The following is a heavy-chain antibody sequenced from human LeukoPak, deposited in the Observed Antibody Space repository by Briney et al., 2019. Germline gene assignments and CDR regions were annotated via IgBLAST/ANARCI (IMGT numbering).Heavy chain of an antibody. D-gene: IGHD3-22*01. V-gene: IGHV4-59*01. CDR2: IYYSGST. CDR3: ARALDYYDSSGYYLDL. CDR1: GGSISSYY. Sequence: SETLSLTCTVSGGSISSYYWSWIRQPPGKGLEWIGYIYYSGSTNYNPSLKSRVTISVDTSKNQFSLKLSSVTAADTAMYYCARALDYYDSSGYYLDLWGRGTLVTVSS. J-gene: IGHJ2*01.